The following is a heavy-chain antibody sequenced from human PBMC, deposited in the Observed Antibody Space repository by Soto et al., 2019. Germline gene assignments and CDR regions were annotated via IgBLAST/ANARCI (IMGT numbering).Heavy chain of an antibody. CDR2: IIPILGIA. V-gene: IGHV1-69*04. CDR3: AREGGCSSTSCYEGGWFDP. Sequence: QVQLVHSGAEVKKPGSSVKVSCKASGGTFSSYTISWVRQAPGQGLEWMGRIIPILGIANYAQKFQGRVTITADKSTSTAYMELSSLRSEDTAVYYCAREGGCSSTSCYEGGWFDPWGQGTLVTVSS. J-gene: IGHJ5*02. D-gene: IGHD2-2*01. CDR1: GGTFSSYT.